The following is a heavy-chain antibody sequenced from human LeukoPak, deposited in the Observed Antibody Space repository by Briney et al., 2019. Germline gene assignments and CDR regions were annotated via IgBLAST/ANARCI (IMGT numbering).Heavy chain of an antibody. J-gene: IGHJ3*02. CDR2: ISTNTRNP. CDR3: ATLPSGWPGEPPAIDI. V-gene: IGHV7-4-1*02. Sequence: ASVKVSCKASGYTFTTYPMNWVRQAPGQGLEWMGWISTNTRNPTYAQGFTGRFVFSLDTSVSTAFLQINSLKAEDTAVYYCATLPSGWPGEPPAIDIWGQGTMVTVSS. CDR1: GYTFTTYP. D-gene: IGHD6-19*01.